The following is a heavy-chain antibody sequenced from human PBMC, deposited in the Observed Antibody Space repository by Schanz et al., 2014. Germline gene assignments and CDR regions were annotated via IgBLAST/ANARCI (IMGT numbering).Heavy chain of an antibody. CDR3: ARAPGANASPYYFDY. D-gene: IGHD2-8*01. V-gene: IGHV3-21*04. J-gene: IGHJ4*02. CDR1: GFTFSSYN. CDR2: ISPSSSYI. Sequence: EVQLVESGGGLIQPGGSLRLSCAASGFTFSSYNINWVRQAPGKGLEYISSISPSSSYIYYADSVKGRFTISRDNAKNSLYLQMNSLRHDDTAFYYCARAPGANASPYYFDYWGQGSLVTVSS.